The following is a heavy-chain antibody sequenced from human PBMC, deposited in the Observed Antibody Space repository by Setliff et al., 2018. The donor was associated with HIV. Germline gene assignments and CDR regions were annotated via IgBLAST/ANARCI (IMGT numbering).Heavy chain of an antibody. CDR2: IYYNEKT. V-gene: IGHV4-39*01. J-gene: IGHJ5*02. D-gene: IGHD3-22*01. CDR3: ASRVYYYDSNKVLREEGFDP. CDR1: GGSASNSRYY. Sequence: KPSETLSLTCTVSGGSASNSRYYWAWIRQPPGKGLEYIGSIYYNEKTYYSPSLKGRVTISVDTSKNQFSLNLTSVTAADTAVYFCASRVYYYDSNKVLREEGFDPWGQGTLVNVSS.